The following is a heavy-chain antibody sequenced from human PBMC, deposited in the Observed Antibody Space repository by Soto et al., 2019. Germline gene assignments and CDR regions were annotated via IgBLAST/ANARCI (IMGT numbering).Heavy chain of an antibody. D-gene: IGHD3-10*01. CDR3: ARTPTPTPGDSNKSNYLDT. J-gene: IGHJ4*02. CDR1: GYTFASYG. V-gene: IGHV1-18*04. Sequence: QVQLVQSGPAVKKPGASVKGSCKASGYTFASYGFTWVRQSPGQGLEWIGWISPRNSNTHYVEKFQGRVTMTTDPSTSTAIMELSTLTYDDTDIYYWARTPTPTPGDSNKSNYLDTWGQGTLVTVSS. CDR2: ISPRNSNT.